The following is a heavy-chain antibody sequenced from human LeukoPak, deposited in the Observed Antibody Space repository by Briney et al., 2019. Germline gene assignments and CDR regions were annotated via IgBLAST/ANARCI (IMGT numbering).Heavy chain of an antibody. Sequence: SVKVSCKASGGTFSSYAISWVRQAPGQGLEWMGRVIPILGIANYAQKFQGRVTITADKSTSTAYMELSSLRSEDTAVYYCARAYYYGSGSYSWWFDPWGQGTLVTVSS. D-gene: IGHD3-10*01. CDR2: VIPILGIA. V-gene: IGHV1-69*04. CDR1: GGTFSSYA. CDR3: ARAYYYGSGSYSWWFDP. J-gene: IGHJ5*02.